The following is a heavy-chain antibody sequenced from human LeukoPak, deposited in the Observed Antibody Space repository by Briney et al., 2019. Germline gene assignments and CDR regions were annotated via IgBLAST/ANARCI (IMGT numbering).Heavy chain of an antibody. CDR2: IKQDGSEK. Sequence: GGSLRLSCAASGFTFSRYWMSWVRQAPGKGLEWVANIKQDGSEKYYVDSVKGRFTISRDNAKNSLYLQMNSLRAEDTAVYYCARDNYYYDSSGYGPEGYWGQGTLVTVSS. CDR3: ARDNYYYDSSGYGPEGY. V-gene: IGHV3-7*01. D-gene: IGHD3-22*01. CDR1: GFTFSRYW. J-gene: IGHJ4*02.